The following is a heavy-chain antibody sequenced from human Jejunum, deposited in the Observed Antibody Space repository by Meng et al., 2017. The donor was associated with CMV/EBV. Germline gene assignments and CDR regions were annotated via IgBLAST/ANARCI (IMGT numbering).Heavy chain of an antibody. D-gene: IGHD2-2*01. CDR2: ISGSGSYM. CDR3: ARAGRIVVAPAIIESYHYSDGMDV. J-gene: IGHJ6*02. V-gene: IGHV3-21*01. Sequence: WVRQAPGKGLEWVSSISGSGSYMFYADSVKGRFTISRDNGKNSVSLQMNTLRDEDTAVYYCARAGRIVVAPAIIESYHYSDGMDVWGQGTTVTVSS.